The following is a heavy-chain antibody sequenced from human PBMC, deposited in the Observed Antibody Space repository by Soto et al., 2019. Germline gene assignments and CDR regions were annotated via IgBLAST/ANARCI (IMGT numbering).Heavy chain of an antibody. CDR3: ARDDEGGSYCDLGY. Sequence: QVQRVETGGGVVQPGRSLRLSCAASGFTFSNYIMHWVRQAPGKGLEWVAIILHDGNNKYYGDSVKGRFTISRDNSKNTLYLRMNSLRTEDTAIYYWARDDEGGSYCDLGYWGQGTLVTVSS. J-gene: IGHJ4*02. CDR2: ILHDGNNK. CDR1: GFTFSNYI. D-gene: IGHD3-10*01. V-gene: IGHV3-30-3*01.